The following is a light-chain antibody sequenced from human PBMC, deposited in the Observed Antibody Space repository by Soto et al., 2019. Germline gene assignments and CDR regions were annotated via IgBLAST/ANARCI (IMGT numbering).Light chain of an antibody. CDR2: AAS. CDR1: QGIRNW. V-gene: IGKV1D-12*01. J-gene: IGKJ1*01. CDR3: HSTWA. Sequence: DIQMTQSPSSVPASVGDRVTITCRASQGIRNWLAWYQQTPGKAPELLIFAASSMQSGVPSRFSGRGSGTEFTLTIDSLQPEDFATYYCHSTWAFGQGTKVDIK.